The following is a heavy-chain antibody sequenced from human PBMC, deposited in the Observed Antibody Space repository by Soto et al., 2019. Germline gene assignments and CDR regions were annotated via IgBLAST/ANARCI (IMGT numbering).Heavy chain of an antibody. J-gene: IGHJ4*02. Sequence: SETQSLTSPVSGDSMTTVGYYWTWIRQHPGQGLEWIGFISYSGSTYYSSSLKGRVAISADTSKNQFSLKLNSVTAADTAVYYCTRGDYWGQGTLVTFSS. V-gene: IGHV4-31*03. CDR3: TRGDY. CDR1: GDSMTTVGYY. CDR2: ISYSGST.